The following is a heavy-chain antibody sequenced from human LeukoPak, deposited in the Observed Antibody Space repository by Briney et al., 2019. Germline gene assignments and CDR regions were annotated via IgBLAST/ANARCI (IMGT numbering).Heavy chain of an antibody. V-gene: IGHV1-69*05. CDR3: AREYGYYGSGSQDNWFDP. D-gene: IGHD3-10*01. CDR2: IIPIFGTA. CDR1: GGTFSSYA. J-gene: IGHJ5*02. Sequence: ASVKVSCKASGGTFSSYAISWVRQAPGQGLEGMGGIIPIFGTANYAQKFQGRVTITTDESTSIAYMELSSLRSEDTAVYYCAREYGYYGSGSQDNWFDPWGQGTLVTVSS.